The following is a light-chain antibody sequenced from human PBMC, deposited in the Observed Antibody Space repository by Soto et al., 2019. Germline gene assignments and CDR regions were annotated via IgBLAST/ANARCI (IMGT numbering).Light chain of an antibody. CDR1: SSDVGTYTY. CDR3: CSYAGSYTHG. V-gene: IGLV2-11*01. CDR2: DVI. Sequence: QSVLTQPRSVSGSPGQSVTISCTGTSSDVGTYTYVSWYQQHPGKAPKLIIYDVIKRPSGVPDRFSGSKSGNTASLTISGLQAEDEADYYCCSYAGSYTHGFGTGTKVTVL. J-gene: IGLJ1*01.